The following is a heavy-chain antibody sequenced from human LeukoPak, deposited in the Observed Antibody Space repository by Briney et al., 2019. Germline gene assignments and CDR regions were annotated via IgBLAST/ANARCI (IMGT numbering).Heavy chain of an antibody. CDR2: ISRTGNIV. CDR1: GFSFSNYS. Sequence: GSLRLSCVSTGFSFSNYSMHWVRQAPGKGLEWVSYISRTGNIVYYADSVKGRFTISRDNAKDSLFLQMDSLRDEDTAVYYCANLTHWGQGILVTVSS. D-gene: IGHD2-21*02. V-gene: IGHV3-48*02. CDR3: ANLTH. J-gene: IGHJ4*02.